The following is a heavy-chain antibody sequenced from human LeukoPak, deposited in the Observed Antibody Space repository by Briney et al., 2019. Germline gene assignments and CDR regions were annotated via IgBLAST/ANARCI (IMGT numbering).Heavy chain of an antibody. CDR2: IIPIFGTA. Sequence: SVKVSCKASGGTFSGYAISWVRQAPGQGLEWMGGIIPIFGTANYAQKFQGRVTITADKSTSTAYMELSSLRSEDTAVYYCARRAKLGGGSSFDYWGQGTLVTVSS. CDR3: ARRAKLGGGSSFDY. D-gene: IGHD2-15*01. J-gene: IGHJ4*02. V-gene: IGHV1-69*06. CDR1: GGTFSGYA.